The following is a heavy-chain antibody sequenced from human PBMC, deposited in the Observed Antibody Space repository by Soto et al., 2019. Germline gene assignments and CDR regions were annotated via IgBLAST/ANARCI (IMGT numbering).Heavy chain of an antibody. J-gene: IGHJ4*02. CDR2: IYPSDSDT. CDR1: GYNFASHW. Sequence: GESLKISCKGSGYNFASHWIGWVRQMPGKGLEWMGIIYPSDSDTRYSPPFQGQVTISADKSISTAYLQWSSLKASDTAIYYCARQIYDSDTGPNFQYYFDSWGQGTPVTVSS. CDR3: ARQIYDSDTGPNFQYYFDS. D-gene: IGHD3-22*01. V-gene: IGHV5-51*01.